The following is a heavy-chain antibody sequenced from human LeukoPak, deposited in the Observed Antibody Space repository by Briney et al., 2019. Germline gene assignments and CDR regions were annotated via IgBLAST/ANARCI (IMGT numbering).Heavy chain of an antibody. CDR2: FDPEDGET. CDR3: AITLNRITMIVVARGDAFDI. CDR1: GYTLTELS. D-gene: IGHD3-22*01. J-gene: IGHJ3*02. Sequence: GASVKVSCKVSGYTLTELSMHWVRQAPGKGLEWMGGFDPEDGETIYAQKFQGRVTMTEDTSTDTAYMELSSLRSEDTAVYYCAITLNRITMIVVARGDAFDIWGQGTMVTVSS. V-gene: IGHV1-24*01.